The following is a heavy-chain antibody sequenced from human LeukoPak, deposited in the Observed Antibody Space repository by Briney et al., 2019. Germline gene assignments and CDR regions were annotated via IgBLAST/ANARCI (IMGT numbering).Heavy chain of an antibody. D-gene: IGHD4-23*01. V-gene: IGHV4-30-2*01. Sequence: TLSLNCAVSGGSISSGGYSWSWIRQPPGKGLEWIGYIYHSGSTYYNPSLKSRVTISVDRSKNQFSLKLSSVTAADTAVYYCARRLRWYTYWYFDLWGRGTLVTVSS. CDR1: GGSISSGGYS. CDR3: ARRLRWYTYWYFDL. CDR2: IYHSGST. J-gene: IGHJ2*01.